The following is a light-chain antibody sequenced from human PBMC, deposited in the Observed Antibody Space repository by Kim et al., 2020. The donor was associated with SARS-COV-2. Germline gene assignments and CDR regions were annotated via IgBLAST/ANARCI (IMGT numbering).Light chain of an antibody. CDR1: RLGNKY. CDR3: QAWDSTTVI. J-gene: IGLJ2*01. Sequence: GSPVQTVSITCSGDRLGNKYACWYQQRPGQSPVLVIYQDYKRPSGIPARFSGSNSGNTATLTISGTQALDEADYYCQAWDSTTVIFGGGTQLTVL. V-gene: IGLV3-1*01. CDR2: QDY.